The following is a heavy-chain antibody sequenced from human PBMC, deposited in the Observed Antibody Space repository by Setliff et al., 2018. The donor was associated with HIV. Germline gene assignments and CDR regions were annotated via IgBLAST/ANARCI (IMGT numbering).Heavy chain of an antibody. Sequence: ASVKVSCKASGYTFNTYGISWVRQAPGQGLEWMGWISPYNGYTNYVQKLQGRVTMSTDTSTSIAYMELRSLKSDDTAVYYCAREITNYFDYWGQGTLVTVSS. J-gene: IGHJ4*02. V-gene: IGHV1-18*01. D-gene: IGHD3-16*01. CDR3: AREITNYFDY. CDR2: ISPYNGYT. CDR1: GYTFNTYG.